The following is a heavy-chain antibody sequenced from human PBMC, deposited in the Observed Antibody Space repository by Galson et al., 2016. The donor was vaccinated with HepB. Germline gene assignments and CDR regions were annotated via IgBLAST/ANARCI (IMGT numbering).Heavy chain of an antibody. CDR1: GFIVSSND. D-gene: IGHD2-2*01. V-gene: IGHV3-53*01. CDR3: ARGYCSSTSPCGTDV. CDR2: LYSGGST. Sequence: SLRLSCAASGFIVSSNDMSWVRQAPGKGLEWVSVLYSGGSTYDADSVKGRFTISRDDSKNTLYLQMNSLRAEDTAVYYCARGYCSSTSPCGTDVWGQGTTVTVSS. J-gene: IGHJ6*02.